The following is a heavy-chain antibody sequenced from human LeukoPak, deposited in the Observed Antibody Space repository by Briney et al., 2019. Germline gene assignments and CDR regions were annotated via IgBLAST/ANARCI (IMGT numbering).Heavy chain of an antibody. CDR3: AKDLEPYTSGWYGDY. D-gene: IGHD6-19*01. CDR2: ISYDGSNT. CDR1: GFTFSSYG. J-gene: IGHJ4*02. Sequence: GGSLRLSCAASGFTFSSYGMQWVRQAPGKGLEWVAVISYDGSNTYYADSVKGRFTISRDNSKNTLYLQMNSLRVEDMAVYHCAKDLEPYTSGWYGDYWGQGTLVTVSS. V-gene: IGHV3-30*18.